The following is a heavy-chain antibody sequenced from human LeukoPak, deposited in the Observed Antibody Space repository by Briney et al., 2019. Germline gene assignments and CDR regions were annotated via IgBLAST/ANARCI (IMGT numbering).Heavy chain of an antibody. CDR3: ARVRVRYSSSSIGY. CDR1: GFTFSSYG. Sequence: QTGGSLRLSCAASGFTFSSYGMHWVRQAPGKGLEWVAVISYDGSNKYYADSVKGRFTISRDNSKNTLYLQMNSLRAEDTAVYYCARVRVRYSSSSIGYWGQGTLVTVSS. V-gene: IGHV3-30*03. D-gene: IGHD6-6*01. CDR2: ISYDGSNK. J-gene: IGHJ4*02.